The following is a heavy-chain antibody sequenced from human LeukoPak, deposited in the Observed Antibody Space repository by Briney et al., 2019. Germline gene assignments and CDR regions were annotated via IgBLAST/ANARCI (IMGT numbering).Heavy chain of an antibody. CDR3: ASSRVGGVFDH. Sequence: GGSLRLSCAASGFTFSDHHMDWVRQAPGKGLAWVGRTRNKVNSHSTEYAASVKGRFTISRDDSKNLLYVQMSNLKMEDTAVYYCASSRVGGVFDHWGQGILVTVSP. CDR2: TRNKVNSHST. CDR1: GFTFSDHH. V-gene: IGHV3-72*01. J-gene: IGHJ4*02. D-gene: IGHD1-26*01.